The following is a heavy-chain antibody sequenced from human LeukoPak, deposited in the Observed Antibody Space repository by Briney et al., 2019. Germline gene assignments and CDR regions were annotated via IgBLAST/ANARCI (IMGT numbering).Heavy chain of an antibody. V-gene: IGHV1-18*01. Sequence: ASVKVSCKASGYTFTSYGISWVRQAPGQGLEWMGWISAYNGNTNYAQKLQGRVTMTTDTSTSTAYMELSSLRSEDTAVYYCARVNYYDSSGYSDFDYWGQGTLVTVSS. CDR1: GYTFTSYG. CDR3: ARVNYYDSSGYSDFDY. CDR2: ISAYNGNT. J-gene: IGHJ4*02. D-gene: IGHD3-22*01.